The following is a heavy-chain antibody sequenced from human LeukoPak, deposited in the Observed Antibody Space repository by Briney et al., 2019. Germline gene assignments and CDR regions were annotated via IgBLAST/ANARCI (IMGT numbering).Heavy chain of an antibody. J-gene: IGHJ4*02. CDR2: ISYGSDK. V-gene: IGHV3-30*04. CDR1: GFTFSTYA. D-gene: IGHD3-10*01. CDR3: ARERDYYYGSGSYLDY. Sequence: GGSLRLSCAASGFTFSTYAMHWVRQAPGKGLEWVAVISYGSDKFYANSVKGRFTISRDNSKNTLYLQMNSLRAEDTALYYCARERDYYYGSGSYLDYWGQGTLVTVSS.